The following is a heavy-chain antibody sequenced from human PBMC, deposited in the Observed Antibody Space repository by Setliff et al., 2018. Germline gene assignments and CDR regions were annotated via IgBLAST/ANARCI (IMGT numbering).Heavy chain of an antibody. V-gene: IGHV4-39*01. CDR2: IYHGGKT. CDR1: GGSISSGVYY. CDR3: ARTGTYRYFDS. D-gene: IGHD1-1*01. Sequence: SETLSLTCTVSGGSISSGVYYWGWIRQPPGKGLEWIGRIYHGGKTYYNTSLESRLTISVDTSRNQFSLKLRSVTAADTAVYYCARTGTYRYFDSWGQGTLVTVSS. J-gene: IGHJ4*02.